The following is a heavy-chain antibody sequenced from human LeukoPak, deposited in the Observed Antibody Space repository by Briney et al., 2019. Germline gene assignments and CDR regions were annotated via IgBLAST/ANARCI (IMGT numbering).Heavy chain of an antibody. CDR2: LRLRAST. CDR1: GGSISSTGDF. V-gene: IGHV4-39*01. J-gene: IGHJ4*02. D-gene: IGHD1-14*01. Sequence: SETLSLTCTVSGGSISSTGDFWGWIRQPPGKGPEWLAYLRLRASTYHNTPLRSRVAVAIDTSMSQFSLKVTSLTAADTAVYYCVRALEEPLHYYFGSWGQETLVTVSS. CDR3: VRALEEPLHYYFGS.